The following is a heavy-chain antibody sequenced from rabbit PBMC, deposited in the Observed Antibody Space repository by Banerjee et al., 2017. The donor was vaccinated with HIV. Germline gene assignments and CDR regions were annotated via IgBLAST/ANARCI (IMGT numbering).Heavy chain of an antibody. CDR3: VRYGGGSSYWHFNL. Sequence: QQLEESGGGLVKPGGTLTLTCKTSGFTFSGYWMCWVRQAPGKGLEWIGCIGGGSDGSTYYASWVNGRFTISRDNAQNTVSLQMNSLTAADTATYFCVRYGGGSSYWHFNLWGPGTLVTVS. CDR2: IGGGSDGST. CDR1: GFTFSGYW. V-gene: IGHV1S7*01. J-gene: IGHJ4*01. D-gene: IGHD8-1*01.